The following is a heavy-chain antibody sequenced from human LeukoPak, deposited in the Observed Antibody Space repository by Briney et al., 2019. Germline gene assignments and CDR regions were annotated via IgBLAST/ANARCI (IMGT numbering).Heavy chain of an antibody. V-gene: IGHV1-69*01. J-gene: IGHJ3*02. CDR1: GGTFGSYA. CDR3: AKSRLDHDAFDI. CDR2: IIPIFGTA. Sequence: ASVKVSCKASGGTFGSYAISWVRQAPGQGLEWMGGIIPIFGTANYAQKFQGRVTITADESTSTAYMELSSLRSEDTAVYYCAKSRLDHDAFDIWGQGTMVTVSS. D-gene: IGHD1-1*01.